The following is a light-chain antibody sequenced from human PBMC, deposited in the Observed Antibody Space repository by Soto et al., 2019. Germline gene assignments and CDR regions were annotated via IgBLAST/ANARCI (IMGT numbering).Light chain of an antibody. CDR1: QSVSSN. CDR3: QQAASFPIT. J-gene: IGKJ5*01. Sequence: EIVMTQSPATLSVSPGERAPLSCRASQSVSSNLAWYQQKPGQAPRLLIYGASTRATGTPARFSGSGSGTDFTLTINGLQPEDFATYYCQQAASFPITFGQGTRLEIK. CDR2: GAS. V-gene: IGKV3D-15*01.